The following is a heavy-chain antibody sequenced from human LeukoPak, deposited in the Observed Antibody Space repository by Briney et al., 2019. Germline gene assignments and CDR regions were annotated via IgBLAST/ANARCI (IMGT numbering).Heavy chain of an antibody. Sequence: SETLSLTCAVYGGSFSGYYWSWIRQPPGKGLEWIGEINHSGSTNYNPSLQSRVTISVDTSKNQFSLKLSSVTAADTAVYYCASPVVKRYQQLRSSDYYYYMDVWGKGTTVTVSS. V-gene: IGHV4-34*01. J-gene: IGHJ6*03. D-gene: IGHD2-2*01. CDR1: GGSFSGYY. CDR2: INHSGST. CDR3: ASPVVKRYQQLRSSDYYYYMDV.